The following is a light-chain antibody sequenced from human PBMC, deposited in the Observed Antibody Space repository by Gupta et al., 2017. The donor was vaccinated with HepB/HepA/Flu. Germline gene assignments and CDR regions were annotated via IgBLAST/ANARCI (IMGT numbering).Light chain of an antibody. J-gene: IGKJ1*01. V-gene: IGKV3D-15*01. CDR1: QSISSN. CDR3: QQYNNWPSWT. CDR2: GAS. Sequence: EIVMTQSPATLSVSPGERAILSCRASQSISSNLAWYQQKPGQAPRLLIYGASTRATGIPARFSGSGSGTELTLTISSLQSEDFAVYYCQQYNNWPSWTFGQGTKVEIK.